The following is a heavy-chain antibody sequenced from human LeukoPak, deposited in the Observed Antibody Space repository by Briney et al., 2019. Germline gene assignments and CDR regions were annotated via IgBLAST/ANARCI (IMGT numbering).Heavy chain of an antibody. J-gene: IGHJ4*02. V-gene: IGHV5-51*01. CDR1: GSGFTSYW. D-gene: IGHD1-26*01. CDR2: IYPGDSDT. Sequence: GGSLKISCKGSGSGFTSYWIGGGRQMPGKGLEGMGIIYPGDSDTRYSPSFQGQVTISADKSISTAYLQWSSLKASDTAMYYCARRVPMMGATPFDYWGQGTLVTVSS. CDR3: ARRVPMMGATPFDY.